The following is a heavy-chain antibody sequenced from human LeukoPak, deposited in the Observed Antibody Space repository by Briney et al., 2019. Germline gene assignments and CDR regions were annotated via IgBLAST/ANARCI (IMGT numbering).Heavy chain of an antibody. CDR2: IYSGGGT. D-gene: IGHD2/OR15-2a*01. CDR3: AKIPRMTAEYYYFDY. Sequence: TGGSLRLSCAASGLAVSSDYMSWVRQAPGKGLEWVSVIYSGGGTYYADSVRGRFTISRDNFKNTLYLLMNALRPEDTAVYYCAKIPRMTAEYYYFDYWGQGTLVTVSS. J-gene: IGHJ4*02. CDR1: GLAVSSDY. V-gene: IGHV3-66*01.